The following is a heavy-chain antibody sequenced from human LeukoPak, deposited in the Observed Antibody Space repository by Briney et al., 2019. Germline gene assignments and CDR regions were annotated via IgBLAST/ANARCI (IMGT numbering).Heavy chain of an antibody. CDR2: SNADGSGT. Sequence: PGGSLRLSCAASGFTFTSYWMHWVRQAPGKGLVWVSRSNADGSGTSYADSVKGRFTISRDNAKNTLYLQMNSLRAEDTAVYYCARDFQNIATDYWGQGTPVTVSS. D-gene: IGHD2/OR15-2a*01. CDR1: GFTFTSYW. V-gene: IGHV3-74*01. CDR3: ARDFQNIATDY. J-gene: IGHJ4*02.